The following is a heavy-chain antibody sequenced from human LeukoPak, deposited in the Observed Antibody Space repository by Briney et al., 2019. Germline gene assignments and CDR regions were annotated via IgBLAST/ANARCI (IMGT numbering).Heavy chain of an antibody. J-gene: IGHJ4*02. CDR2: IIPILGIA. CDR3: ARDVGLAGPFDY. CDR1: VGTFSSYA. D-gene: IGHD3/OR15-3a*01. Sequence: GASVTVSCTSSVGTFSSYAIRWVRQAPGQGLAWMGRIIPILGIANYAQKFQGRVTITADKSTSTAYMELSSLRSEDTAVYYCARDVGLAGPFDYWGQGTLVTVSS. V-gene: IGHV1-69*04.